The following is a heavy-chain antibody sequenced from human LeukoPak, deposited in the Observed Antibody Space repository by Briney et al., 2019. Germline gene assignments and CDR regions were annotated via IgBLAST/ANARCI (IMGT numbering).Heavy chain of an antibody. CDR3: ARWKGGSYYDFDY. CDR2: INHSGST. Sequence: SETLSLTCAVYGGSFSGYYWSWIRQPPGKGLEWIGEINHSGSTNYNPSLKSRVTISVDTSKNQFSLKLSSVTAADTAVYYCARWKGGSYYDFDYWGQGTLVTVSS. J-gene: IGHJ4*02. D-gene: IGHD1-26*01. V-gene: IGHV4-34*01. CDR1: GGSFSGYY.